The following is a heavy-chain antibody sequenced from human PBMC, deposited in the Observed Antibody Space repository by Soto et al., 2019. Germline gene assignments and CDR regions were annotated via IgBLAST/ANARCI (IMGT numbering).Heavy chain of an antibody. CDR3: ARRYGASFDY. Sequence: AETLSLTSTVPGGSSISYYWSWIRQPPGKGLEWIGYIYYSGSTNYNPSLKSRVTISVDTSKNQFSLKLSSVTAADTAVYYCARRYGASFDYWGQGTLVTVS. J-gene: IGHJ4*02. CDR2: IYYSGST. V-gene: IGHV4-59*01. D-gene: IGHD4-17*01. CDR1: GGSSISYY.